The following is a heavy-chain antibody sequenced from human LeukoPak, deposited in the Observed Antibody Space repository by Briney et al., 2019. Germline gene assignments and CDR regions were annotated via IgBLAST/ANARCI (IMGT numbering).Heavy chain of an antibody. Sequence: GGSLRLSCAASGFTFRSYAMHWVRQAPGKGLEWVSSISGSSGYIYYADSVKGRFTIFRDNAQNSLFLQMNSLRVEDTALYYCARAEGYGAIDFWGQGTLVTVSS. CDR3: ARAEGYGAIDF. V-gene: IGHV3-21*01. CDR1: GFTFRSYA. J-gene: IGHJ4*02. D-gene: IGHD5-12*01. CDR2: ISGSSGYI.